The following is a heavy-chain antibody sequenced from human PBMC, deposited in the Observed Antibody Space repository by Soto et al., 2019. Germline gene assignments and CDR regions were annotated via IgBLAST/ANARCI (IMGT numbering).Heavy chain of an antibody. J-gene: IGHJ6*02. V-gene: IGHV3-30-3*01. CDR1: GFTFSSYA. Sequence: QVQLVESGGGVVQPGRSLRLSCAASGFTFSSYAMHWVRQAPGKGLEWVAVISYDGSNKYYSDSVKGRFTISRDNSKNTLYLQMNSMRAEDTAVYYCERDHRSSGMDVWVQGTTVTVSS. CDR2: ISYDGSNK. CDR3: ERDHRSSGMDV.